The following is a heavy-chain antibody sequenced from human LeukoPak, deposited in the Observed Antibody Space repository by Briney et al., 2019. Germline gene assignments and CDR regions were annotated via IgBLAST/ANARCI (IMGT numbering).Heavy chain of an antibody. J-gene: IGHJ4*02. CDR3: ARDWGSGYSGYDYQDY. V-gene: IGHV4-39*07. D-gene: IGHD5-12*01. CDR1: GGSISSSSYY. CDR2: IYYSGST. Sequence: SETLSLTCTVSGGSISSSSYYWGWIRQPPGKGLEWIGSIYYSGSTYYNPSLKSRVTISVDTSKNQFSLKLSSVTAADTAVYYCARDWGSGYSGYDYQDYWGQGTLVTASS.